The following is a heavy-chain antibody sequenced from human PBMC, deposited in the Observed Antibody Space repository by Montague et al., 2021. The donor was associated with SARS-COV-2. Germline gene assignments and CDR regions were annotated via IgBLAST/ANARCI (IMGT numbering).Heavy chain of an antibody. Sequence: SETLSLTCTVSGGSIRSSSYYRGWIRQPPGKGLEWIGSIYYSGSTYYNPSLKSRVTISVDTSKNQFSLKLSSVTAADTAVYYCARHCVVRGVSAGWFDPWGQGTLVTVSS. CDR3: ARHCVVRGVSAGWFDP. CDR1: GGSIRSSSYY. D-gene: IGHD3-10*01. J-gene: IGHJ5*02. CDR2: IYYSGST. V-gene: IGHV4-39*01.